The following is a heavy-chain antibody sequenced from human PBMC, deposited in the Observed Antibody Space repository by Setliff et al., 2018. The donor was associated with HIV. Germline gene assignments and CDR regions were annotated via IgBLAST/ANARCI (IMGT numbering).Heavy chain of an antibody. CDR1: GGSFSGDY. V-gene: IGHV4-4*09. CDR2: IHTRGSI. J-gene: IGHJ4*02. D-gene: IGHD1-7*01. Sequence: PSETLSLTCAVYGGSFSGDYWSWIRQSPGKGLEWIGYIHTRGSINYIPSLKTRATVSLDTSKNQFFLRLTSVTAADTAIYYCVRHPREEPQRNYKFDSWGQGMLVTVSS. CDR3: VRHPREEPQRNYKFDS.